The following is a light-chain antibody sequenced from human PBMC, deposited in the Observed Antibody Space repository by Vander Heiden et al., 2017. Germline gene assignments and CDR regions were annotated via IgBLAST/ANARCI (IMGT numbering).Light chain of an antibody. Sequence: EILLTQSPCTLSLSPGASAPLSCRASQSVSSSYLAWYQQKPGEAPRILIYGASSRATGIPDRFSGSGSGTDFTLTISRLEPEDFAVYYCQQYGSSLPITFGQGTRLEIK. V-gene: IGKV3-20*01. J-gene: IGKJ5*01. CDR3: QQYGSSLPIT. CDR1: QSVSSSY. CDR2: GAS.